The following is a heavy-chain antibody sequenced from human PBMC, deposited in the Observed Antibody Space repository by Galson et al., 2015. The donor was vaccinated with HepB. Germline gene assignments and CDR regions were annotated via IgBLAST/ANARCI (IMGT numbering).Heavy chain of an antibody. J-gene: IGHJ4*02. D-gene: IGHD3-22*01. Sequence: SCKASGYTFTGYYMHWVRQAPGQGLEWMGRINPNNGVTNYAQKFQGRVTMTWDTSISTAYMELSRLRSDDTAVYFCARGSHYSDTSGYLNFWGQGTLVTVSS. CDR3: ARGSHYSDTSGYLNF. V-gene: IGHV1-2*06. CDR2: INPNNGVT. CDR1: GYTFTGYY.